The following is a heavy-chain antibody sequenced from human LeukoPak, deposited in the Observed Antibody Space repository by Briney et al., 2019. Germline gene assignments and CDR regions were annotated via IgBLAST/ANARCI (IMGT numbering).Heavy chain of an antibody. V-gene: IGHV4-34*01. CDR1: GASFSDYR. CDR2: ITPSGSA. Sequence: SETLSLTCAVYGASFSDYRWSWIRQTPAKGLDWIGQITPSGSANYNSSLKTRVTISVDTSNQFSLNLKSVTAADTAVYYCARGLAPTSGYYEGGYYFFDSWGQGSLVTVSS. CDR3: ARGLAPTSGYYEGGYYFFDS. J-gene: IGHJ4*02. D-gene: IGHD3-22*01.